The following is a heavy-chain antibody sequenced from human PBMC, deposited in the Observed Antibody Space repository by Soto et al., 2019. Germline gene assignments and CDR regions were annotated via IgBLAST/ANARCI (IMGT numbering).Heavy chain of an antibody. CDR1: GGSISSGGYY. V-gene: IGHV4-31*03. D-gene: IGHD3-3*01. CDR2: IYCSGST. J-gene: IGHJ6*03. CDR3: ARGLGSIFGVVTSINYYYMDV. Sequence: TLSLTCTVSGGSISSGGYYWSWIRQHPGKGLEWIGYIYCSGSTYYNPSLKSRVTISVDTSKNQFSLKLSSVTAADTAVYYCARGLGSIFGVVTSINYYYMDVWGKGTTVTVSS.